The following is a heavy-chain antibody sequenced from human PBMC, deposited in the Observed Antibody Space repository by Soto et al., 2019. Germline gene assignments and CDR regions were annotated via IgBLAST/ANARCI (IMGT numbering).Heavy chain of an antibody. CDR3: ARTNDFWSGYSFDY. Sequence: QLQLQESGPGLVKPSETLSLTCTVSGGSISSSSYYWGWIRQPPGKGLEWIGSIYYSGSTYYNPSLKSRVTISVDTSKNQFSLKLSSVTAADTAVYYCARTNDFWSGYSFDYWGQGTLVTVSS. V-gene: IGHV4-39*01. J-gene: IGHJ4*02. CDR2: IYYSGST. D-gene: IGHD3-3*01. CDR1: GGSISSSSYY.